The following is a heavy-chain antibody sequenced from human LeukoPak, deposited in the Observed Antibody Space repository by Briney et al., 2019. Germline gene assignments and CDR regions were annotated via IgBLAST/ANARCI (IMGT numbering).Heavy chain of an antibody. J-gene: IGHJ4*02. CDR3: ARERASSTFDY. V-gene: IGHV4-31*03. CDR2: IYYSGST. CDR1: GGSISSGGYY. Sequence: SQTLSLTCTVSGGSISSGGYYWSWIRQHPGKGLEWIGYIYYSGSTYYNPSLKSRVTISADTSKNQFSLKLSSVTAADTAVYYCARERASSTFDYWGQGTLVTVSS.